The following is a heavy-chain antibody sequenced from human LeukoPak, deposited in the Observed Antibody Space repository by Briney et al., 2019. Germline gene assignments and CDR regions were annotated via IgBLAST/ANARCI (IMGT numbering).Heavy chain of an antibody. CDR1: GYTFTSYG. CDR2: ISAYNGNT. V-gene: IGHV1-18*01. CDR3: ARASSSHYYYGSGSYYNLLDY. D-gene: IGHD3-10*01. Sequence: ASVKVSCKASGYTFTSYGISWVRQAPGQGLEWMGWISAYNGNTNYAQKLQGRVTMTTDTSTSTAYMELRSLRSDDTAVYYCARASSSHYYYGSGSYYNLLDYWGQGTLVTVSS. J-gene: IGHJ4*02.